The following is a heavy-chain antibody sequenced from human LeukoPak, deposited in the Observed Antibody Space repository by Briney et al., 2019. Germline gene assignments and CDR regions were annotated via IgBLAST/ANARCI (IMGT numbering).Heavy chain of an antibody. D-gene: IGHD3-10*01. CDR3: ARGDLWLGH. CDR1: GFICSSYW. J-gene: IGHJ4*02. V-gene: IGHV3-7*01. Sequence: GGSLRLSCATSGFICSSYWMCWVRQAPGKGLEWVANIKSDGSEEYYGDSVKGRFTISRDNAKNSLYLQMNSLRVEDTAVYYCARGDLWLGHWGQGSLVPVSS. CDR2: IKSDGSEE.